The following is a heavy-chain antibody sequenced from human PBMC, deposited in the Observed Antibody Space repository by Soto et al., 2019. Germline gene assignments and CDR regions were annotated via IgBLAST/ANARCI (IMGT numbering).Heavy chain of an antibody. J-gene: IGHJ4*02. CDR2: LDRDDDK. CDR1: GFSLSTSGMC. V-gene: IGHV2-70*17. CDR3: ARYRRSYDGSGYGVFDY. D-gene: IGHD3-22*01. Sequence: SGPTLVNPTQTLTLTCTFSGFSLSTSGMCVSWIRQPPGKALEWLARLDRDDDKMYSASLKTRLTISTDTSKNQVVLTMTEMNSVDTATYYCARYRRSYDGSGYGVFDYWRQ.